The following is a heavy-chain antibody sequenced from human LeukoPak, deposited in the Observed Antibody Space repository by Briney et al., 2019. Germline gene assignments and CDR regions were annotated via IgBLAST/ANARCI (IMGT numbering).Heavy chain of an antibody. D-gene: IGHD3-3*01. V-gene: IGHV3-21*04. J-gene: IGHJ3*02. CDR2: ISSSSSYI. CDR1: GFTFSSYS. Sequence: PGGSLRLSCAASGFTFSSYSMNWVRQAPGKGLEWVSSISSSSSYIYYADSVKGRFTISRDNAKNSLYLQMNSLRAEDTAVYYCAKELRFLEWLLSNAFDIWGQGTMVTVSS. CDR3: AKELRFLEWLLSNAFDI.